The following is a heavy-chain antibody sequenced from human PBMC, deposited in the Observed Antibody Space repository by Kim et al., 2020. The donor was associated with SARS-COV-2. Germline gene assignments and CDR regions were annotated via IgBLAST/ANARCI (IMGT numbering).Heavy chain of an antibody. D-gene: IGHD3-22*01. CDR3: ARQWGISMIVVVNHGAFDI. CDR2: HCCSTSN. Sequence: SETLSLTCAVSGGSISSCSYYWVCQRPPPGQEWEWNMSHCCSTSNYSNPSLKSRVTISVDTSKNQFSLKLSSVTAADTAVYYCARQWGISMIVVVNHGAFDIWGQGTMVTVSS. J-gene: IGHJ3*02. V-gene: IGHV4-39*01. CDR1: GGSISSCSYY.